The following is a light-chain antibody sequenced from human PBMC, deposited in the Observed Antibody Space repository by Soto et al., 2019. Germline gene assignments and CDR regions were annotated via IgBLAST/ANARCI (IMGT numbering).Light chain of an antibody. V-gene: IGKV1-8*01. CDR2: AAS. CDR1: QGISSY. CDR3: QQYNSYWT. Sequence: ANRMTQSPSSFSASTGDRVTITCRASQGISSYLAWYQQKPGKAPKLLIYAASTLQSGVPSRFSGSGSGTDFTLTISCLQSEDFATYYCQQYNSYWTFGQGTKVDIK. J-gene: IGKJ1*01.